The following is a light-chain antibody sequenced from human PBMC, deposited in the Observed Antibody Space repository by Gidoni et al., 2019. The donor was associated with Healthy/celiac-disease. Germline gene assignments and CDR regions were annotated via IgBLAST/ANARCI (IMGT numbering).Light chain of an antibody. J-gene: IGKJ2*01. CDR2: AAS. CDR1: QSISSY. CDR3: KQSYSTRYT. V-gene: IGKV1-39*01. Sequence: DIQMTQSPSSLSASVGDRVTITCRASQSISSYLNWYQQKPGKAPKLLIYAASSLQSGVPSRFSGSGSGTDFTLTISSRQPEDFATYYCKQSYSTRYTFGQGTKLEIK.